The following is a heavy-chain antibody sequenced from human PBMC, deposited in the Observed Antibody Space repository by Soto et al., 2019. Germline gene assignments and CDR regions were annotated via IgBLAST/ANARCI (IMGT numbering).Heavy chain of an antibody. D-gene: IGHD2-15*01. Sequence: QVHLVQSGAEVKKPGASVKVSCKASGYSFTNYGISWVRQAPGQGLEWMGWISAYNGNTNYAQQFQGRVTMTTDTSTNTAYMELRSLRSDDSAVYYCSRADCSGGTCRLSSYYGMDVWGQGTTVTVSS. J-gene: IGHJ6*02. CDR2: ISAYNGNT. V-gene: IGHV1-18*01. CDR1: GYSFTNYG. CDR3: SRADCSGGTCRLSSYYGMDV.